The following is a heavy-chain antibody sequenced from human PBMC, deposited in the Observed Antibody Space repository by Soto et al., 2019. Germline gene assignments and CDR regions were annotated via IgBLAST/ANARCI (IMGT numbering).Heavy chain of an antibody. J-gene: IGHJ5*02. CDR1: GGSISSSNW. D-gene: IGHD3-16*02. CDR3: ASWGSYRSALGDNWFDP. V-gene: IGHV4-4*02. CDR2: IYHSGST. Sequence: QVQLQESGPGLVKPSGILSLTCAVSGGSISSSNWWSWVRQPPGKGLEWIGEIYHSGSTNYNPSLKSRVTISVDKSKNQYSLKLSSVTAADTAVYYCASWGSYRSALGDNWFDPWGQGTLVTVSS.